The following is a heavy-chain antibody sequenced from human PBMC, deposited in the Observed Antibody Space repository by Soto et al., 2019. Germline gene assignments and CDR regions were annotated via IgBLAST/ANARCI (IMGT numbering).Heavy chain of an antibody. J-gene: IGHJ6*04. D-gene: IGHD2-15*01. Sequence: QITLKESGPTLVKPTQTLTLTCTFSGFSLSTSGVGVGWIRQPPGKALEWLALIYWDDDKRYSPSLTSRLTITDDTSKIPVVLTMTNMDPVDTSRLYCAEVLVVVANDGMDVWGKGTTVTISS. CDR2: IYWDDDK. CDR1: GFSLSTSGVG. V-gene: IGHV2-5*02. CDR3: AEVLVVVANDGMDV.